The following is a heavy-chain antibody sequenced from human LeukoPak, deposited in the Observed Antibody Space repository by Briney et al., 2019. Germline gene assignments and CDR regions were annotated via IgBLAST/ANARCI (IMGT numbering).Heavy chain of an antibody. CDR1: GGSFDDYY. D-gene: IGHD2-21*02. V-gene: IGHV4-34*01. CDR3: ARGSDRSKAGDL. CDR2: IHPHGIF. Sequence: SETLSLTCAVHGGSFDDYYCSWLRQPPGKGLEWIGEIHPHGIFYYNSSLTSRVTISIDTSKSQFSLRLTSVTAADTAFYYCARGSDRSKAGDLWGQGSLVIVSS. J-gene: IGHJ5*02.